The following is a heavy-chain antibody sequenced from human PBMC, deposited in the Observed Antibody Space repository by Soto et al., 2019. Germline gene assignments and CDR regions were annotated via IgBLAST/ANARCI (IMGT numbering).Heavy chain of an antibody. D-gene: IGHD3-22*01. CDR3: PRVYPHYRITMIVVHEY. V-gene: IGHV3-30-3*01. CDR2: ISCDGSNE. Sequence: PGGSLRLSCAASVFTFSSYSMHWVRQAPGKGLEWVAVISCDGSNEYYADSVKGRFTISRDNSKNTLYLQMNSLRAEDTAVYYCPRVYPHYRITMIVVHEYWGPGTLVTVSS. CDR1: VFTFSSYS. J-gene: IGHJ4*02.